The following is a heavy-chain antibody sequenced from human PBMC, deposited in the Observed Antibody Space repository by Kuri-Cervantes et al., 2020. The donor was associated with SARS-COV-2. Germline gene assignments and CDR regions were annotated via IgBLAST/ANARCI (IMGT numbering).Heavy chain of an antibody. D-gene: IGHD6-13*01. CDR1: GGSISSSNW. Sequence: SETLSLTCAVSGGSISSSNWWSWVRQPPGKGLEWIGEIYHSGSTNYNPSLKSRVTISVDKSKNQFSLKLSSVTAADTAVYYCARSPRGDDSSSWYRALAGNLNWFDPWGQGTLVTVSS. CDR2: IYHSGST. J-gene: IGHJ5*02. CDR3: ARSPRGDDSSSWYRALAGNLNWFDP. V-gene: IGHV4-4*02.